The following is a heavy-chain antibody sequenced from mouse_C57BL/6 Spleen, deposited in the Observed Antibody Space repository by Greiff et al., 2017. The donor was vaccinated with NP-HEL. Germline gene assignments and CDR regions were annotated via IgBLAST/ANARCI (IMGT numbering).Heavy chain of an antibody. J-gene: IGHJ2*01. D-gene: IGHD1-1*01. Sequence: EVHLVESGGGLVKPGGSLKLSCAASGFTFSDYGMHWVRQAPEKGLEWVAYISSGSSTIYYADTVKGRFTISRDNAKNTLFLQMTSLRSEDTAMYYCARGGLLRVYYFDYWGQGTTLTVSS. CDR3: ARGGLLRVYYFDY. CDR2: ISSGSSTI. V-gene: IGHV5-17*01. CDR1: GFTFSDYG.